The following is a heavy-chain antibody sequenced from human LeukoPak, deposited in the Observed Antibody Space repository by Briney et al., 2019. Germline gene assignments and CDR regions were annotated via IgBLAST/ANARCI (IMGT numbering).Heavy chain of an antibody. D-gene: IGHD2-15*01. CDR1: GGSISSYY. V-gene: IGHV4-59*01. Sequence: PSETLSLTCTVSGGSISSYYWSWIRQPPGKGLEWIGYIYYSGSTKYNPSLKSRVTISVDTSKNQFSLKLSFVTAADTAVYYCARVWRCSGGDCYSGSDSFDIWGQGTVVTVSS. CDR2: IYYSGST. CDR3: ARVWRCSGGDCYSGSDSFDI. J-gene: IGHJ3*02.